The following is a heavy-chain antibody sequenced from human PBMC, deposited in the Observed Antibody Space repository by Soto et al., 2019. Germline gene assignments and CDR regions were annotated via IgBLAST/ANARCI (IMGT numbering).Heavy chain of an antibody. CDR2: IYYLGST. Sequence: SETLSLTCTVSGGSISSSGYYWGWIRQSPGKGLEWIGSIYYLGSTYYNPSLKSRVTIYVDTSKNQFSLKLSSVTAADTAVYYCARLSQLLWFGRGARPSNYYYYGMDVWGQGTTVTVSS. D-gene: IGHD3-10*01. CDR1: GGSISSSGYY. J-gene: IGHJ6*02. CDR3: ARLSQLLWFGRGARPSNYYYYGMDV. V-gene: IGHV4-39*01.